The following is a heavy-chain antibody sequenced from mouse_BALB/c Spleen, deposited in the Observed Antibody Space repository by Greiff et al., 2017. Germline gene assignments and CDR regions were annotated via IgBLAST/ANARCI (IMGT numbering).Heavy chain of an antibody. CDR1: GFSLTSYG. V-gene: IGHV2-2*02. Sequence: QVHLKQSGPGLVQPSQSLSITCTVSGFSLTSYGVHWVRQSPGKGREWLGVIWSGGSTDYNAAFISRLSISKYNSKSQVFFTMNSLQANERAIYYGARNSGPYYAMDYWGQGTSVTVSA. J-gene: IGHJ4*01. CDR3: ARNSGPYYAMDY. CDR2: IWSGGST.